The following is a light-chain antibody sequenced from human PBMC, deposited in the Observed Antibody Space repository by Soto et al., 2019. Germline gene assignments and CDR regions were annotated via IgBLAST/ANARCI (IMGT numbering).Light chain of an antibody. CDR1: SRDVGGYDF. Sequence: QSALTQPASVSGSPAQSITISCTGTSRDVGGYDFVSWYQQHPGKAPRLMIYDVTNRPSGISNRFSGSKSGNTASLTISGLQAEDEADYYCSSYTTSSTVAFGTGTKVTVL. CDR3: SSYTTSSTVA. V-gene: IGLV2-14*01. CDR2: DVT. J-gene: IGLJ1*01.